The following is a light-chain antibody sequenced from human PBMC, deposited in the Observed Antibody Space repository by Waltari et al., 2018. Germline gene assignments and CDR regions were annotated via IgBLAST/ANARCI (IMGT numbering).Light chain of an antibody. CDR1: SRDVGDYVC. CDR2: EVS. V-gene: IGLV2-14*03. J-gene: IGLJ1*01. Sequence: QSALTQPASVSGSPGQSITISCTGTSRDVGDYVCVSWYQQPPGKAPKLVIFEVSYRPSGVSNRFSGSKSGNTASLTISGLQAEDEADYYCTSYTSRHSLVFGTGTKVTVL. CDR3: TSYTSRHSLV.